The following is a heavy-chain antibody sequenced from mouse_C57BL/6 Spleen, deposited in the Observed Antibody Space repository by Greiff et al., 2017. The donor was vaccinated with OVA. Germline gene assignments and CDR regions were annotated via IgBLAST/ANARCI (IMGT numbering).Heavy chain of an antibody. J-gene: IGHJ1*03. D-gene: IGHD2-1*01. CDR3: ASYGNYGDFDV. Sequence: QVQLQQPGAELVKPGASVKVSCKASGYPFTSYWMHWVKQRPGQGLEWIGRIHPSDSDTNYNQKFKGKATLTVDKSSSTAYMQLSSLTSEDSAVYYCASYGNYGDFDVWGTGTTVTVSS. V-gene: IGHV1-74*01. CDR1: GYPFTSYW. CDR2: IHPSDSDT.